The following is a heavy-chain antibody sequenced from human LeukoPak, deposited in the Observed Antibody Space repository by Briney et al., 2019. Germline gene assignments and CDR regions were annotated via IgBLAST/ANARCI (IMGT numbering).Heavy chain of an antibody. V-gene: IGHV3-20*04. Sequence: RTGGSLRLSCAASGFTFDDYGLSWVRQVPGKGLEWVSGLNWNGASTGYADSVKGRFTISRDNAKNSLYLQMNSLRAEDMALYYCAKDLEWEPTDAFDIWGQGTMVTVSS. CDR2: LNWNGAST. J-gene: IGHJ3*02. D-gene: IGHD1-26*01. CDR3: AKDLEWEPTDAFDI. CDR1: GFTFDDYG.